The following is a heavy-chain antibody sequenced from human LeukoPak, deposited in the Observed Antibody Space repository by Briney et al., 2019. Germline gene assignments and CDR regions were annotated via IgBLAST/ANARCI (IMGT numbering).Heavy chain of an antibody. CDR3: ARGPDIVVIPIVDDAFDI. V-gene: IGHV3-48*03. D-gene: IGHD2-2*01. J-gene: IGHJ3*02. CDR1: GFTFSNYE. Sequence: GGSLRLACAASGFTFSNYEMNWVRQAPGKGLEWISYVGSSGTTTYYADSVKGRFTTSRDNAENSLYLQVDSLRAEDTAVYYCARGPDIVVIPIVDDAFDIWGQGTMVTVSS. CDR2: VGSSGTTT.